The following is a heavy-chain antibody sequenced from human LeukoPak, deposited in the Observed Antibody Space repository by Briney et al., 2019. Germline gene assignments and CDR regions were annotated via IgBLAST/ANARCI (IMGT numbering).Heavy chain of an antibody. J-gene: IGHJ4*02. CDR3: AKGAQTGTTSEFDY. D-gene: IGHD1-14*01. CDR2: ISTTGGTT. V-gene: IGHV3-23*01. CDR1: GLTFSSYG. Sequence: GGSLRLSCAASGLTFSSYGMSWVRQAPGRGLEWVSAISTTGGTTYYADSVRGRFTISRDNSRNTLYLQMNSLRAEDTAIYYCAKGAQTGTTSEFDYWGQGTLVTVSS.